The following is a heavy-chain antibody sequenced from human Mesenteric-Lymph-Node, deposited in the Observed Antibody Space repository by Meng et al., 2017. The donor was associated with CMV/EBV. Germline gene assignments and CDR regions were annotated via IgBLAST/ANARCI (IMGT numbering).Heavy chain of an antibody. CDR3: ARDGYYYGSGSYSFDY. V-gene: IGHV1-18*01. CDR2: ISAYNGNT. CDR1: GYPFTSYG. D-gene: IGHD3-10*01. J-gene: IGHJ4*02. Sequence: GYPFTSYGISWLRQAPGQGLEWMGWISAYNGNTNYAQKLQGRVTMTTDTSTSTAYMELRSLRSDDTAVYYCARDGYYYGSGSYSFDYWGQGTLVTVSS.